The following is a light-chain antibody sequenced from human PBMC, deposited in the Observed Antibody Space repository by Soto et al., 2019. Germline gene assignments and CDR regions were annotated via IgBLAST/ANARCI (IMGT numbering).Light chain of an antibody. CDR3: QQSYSTPLDT. CDR2: AAS. CDR1: QSISSY. Sequence: DIQMTQSPSSLSASVGDRVTITCRASQSISSYLNWYQQKPGKAPKLLIYAASSLQSGVPSRISGSGSGTDFTLTISSLQPEDFATYYCQQSYSTPLDTFGQGTKLEIK. J-gene: IGKJ2*01. V-gene: IGKV1-39*01.